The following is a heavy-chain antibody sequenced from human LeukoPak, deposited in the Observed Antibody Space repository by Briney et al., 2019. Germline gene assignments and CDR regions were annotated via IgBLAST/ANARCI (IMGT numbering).Heavy chain of an antibody. CDR3: VREASPTRIGRTDY. CDR1: GFTFISFA. D-gene: IGHD2-15*01. CDR2: ITGSGGST. V-gene: IGHV3-23*01. J-gene: IGHJ4*02. Sequence: QPGGSLRLSCAASGFTFISFAMNWVRQAPGKGLEWVSSITGSGGSTYYADSVKGRFTISRDNSKNTLYLQMNSLRVQDMAVYYCVREASPTRIGRTDYWGQGTLVTVSS.